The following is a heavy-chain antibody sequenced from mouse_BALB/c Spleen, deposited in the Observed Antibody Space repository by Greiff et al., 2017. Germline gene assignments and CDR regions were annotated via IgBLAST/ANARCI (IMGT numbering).Heavy chain of an antibody. CDR2: INPNNGGT. D-gene: IGHD1-1*01. V-gene: IGHV1-18*01. CDR3: ARGEDYYGSGDYFDY. Sequence: VQLKESGPELVKPGASVKIPCKASGYTFTDYNMDWVKQSHGKSLEWIGDINPNNGGTIYNQKFKGKATLTVDKSSSTAYMELRSLTSEDTAVYYCARGEDYYGSGDYFDYWGQGTTLTVSS. J-gene: IGHJ2*01. CDR1: GYTFTDYN.